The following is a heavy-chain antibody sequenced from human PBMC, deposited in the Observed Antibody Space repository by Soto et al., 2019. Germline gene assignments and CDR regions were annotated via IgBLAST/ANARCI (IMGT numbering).Heavy chain of an antibody. CDR3: ARHSLALRKNNWFDP. D-gene: IGHD3-3*02. CDR1: GDSIISSDFY. V-gene: IGHV4-39*01. Sequence: SETLSLTCTVSGDSIISSDFYWGWVRQPPGKGLEWIGSIFYLGSSYYNPSLRSRVTMSVDTSKNQFSLRLRSVTAADTALYFCARHSLALRKNNWFDPWGQGIMVTVSS. J-gene: IGHJ5*02. CDR2: IFYLGSS.